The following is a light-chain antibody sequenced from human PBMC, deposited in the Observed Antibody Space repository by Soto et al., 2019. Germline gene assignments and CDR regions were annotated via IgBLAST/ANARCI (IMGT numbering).Light chain of an antibody. J-gene: IGKJ5*01. Sequence: EIVLTQSPATLSLSPGERATLSCRASQTVGNSLAWYQQKPGQAPSLLLHSASTRATGVPVRFSGSGFGTEFTLTISSLQSEDSAIYYCQQYNHWPPITFGPGTLLEI. CDR3: QQYNHWPPIT. V-gene: IGKV3-15*01. CDR2: SAS. CDR1: QTVGNS.